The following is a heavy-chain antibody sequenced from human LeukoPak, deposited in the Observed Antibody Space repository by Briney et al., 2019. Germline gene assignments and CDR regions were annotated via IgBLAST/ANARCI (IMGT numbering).Heavy chain of an antibody. Sequence: ASVKVSCKASGYTFTGYYMHWVRQAPGQGLEWMGWINPNSGGTNYAQKFQGWVTMTRDTSISTAYMELSRLRSDGTAVYYGARDNFETYYYGSGSSDAFDIWGQGTMVTVSS. J-gene: IGHJ3*02. CDR3: ARDNFETYYYGSGSSDAFDI. V-gene: IGHV1-2*04. D-gene: IGHD3-10*01. CDR2: INPNSGGT. CDR1: GYTFTGYY.